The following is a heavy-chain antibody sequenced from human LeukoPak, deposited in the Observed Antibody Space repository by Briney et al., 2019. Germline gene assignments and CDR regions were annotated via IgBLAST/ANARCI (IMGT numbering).Heavy chain of an antibody. CDR1: GFTFSSYS. D-gene: IGHD3-22*01. Sequence: PGGSLRLSCAASGFTFSSYSMNWVRQAPGKGLEWVSYISSSSSTICYADSVKGRFTISRDNAKNSLYLQMNSLRAEDTAVYYCARGRGWLSLPRDLYFDYWGQGTLVTVSS. CDR3: ARGRGWLSLPRDLYFDY. V-gene: IGHV3-48*01. J-gene: IGHJ4*02. CDR2: ISSSSSTI.